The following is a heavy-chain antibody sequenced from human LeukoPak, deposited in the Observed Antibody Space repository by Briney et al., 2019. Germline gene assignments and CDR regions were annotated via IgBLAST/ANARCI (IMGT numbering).Heavy chain of an antibody. Sequence: PGGSLRLSCAASGFTFSSYWMSWVRQAPGKGLEWVANIKQDGSEKYYVDSVKGRFTISRDNAKNSLYLQMNSLRAKDTAVYYCARDDEERGYSYGYIDYWGQGTLVTVSS. J-gene: IGHJ4*02. CDR2: IKQDGSEK. CDR3: ARDDEERGYSYGYIDY. D-gene: IGHD5-18*01. CDR1: GFTFSSYW. V-gene: IGHV3-7*01.